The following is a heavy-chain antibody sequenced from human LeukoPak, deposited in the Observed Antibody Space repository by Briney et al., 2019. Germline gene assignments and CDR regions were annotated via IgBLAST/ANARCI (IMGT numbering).Heavy chain of an antibody. J-gene: IGHJ6*03. CDR1: GFTFSSYA. V-gene: IGHV3-30*04. D-gene: IGHD6-19*01. CDR2: ISYDGSNK. Sequence: PGRSLRLSCAASGFTFSSYAMHWVRQAPGKGLEWVAVISYDGSNKYYADSVKGRFTISRDNSKNTLYLQMNSLRAEDTAVYYCAREGQWLVLFYYYYYMDVWGKGTTVTVSS. CDR3: AREGQWLVLFYYYYYMDV.